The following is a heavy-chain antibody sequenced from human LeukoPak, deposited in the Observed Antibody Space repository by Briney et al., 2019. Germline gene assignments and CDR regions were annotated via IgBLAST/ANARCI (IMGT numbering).Heavy chain of an antibody. Sequence: GGSLRLSCVASGFSFNNYAMNWVRQAPGKGLEWVSLIIGSSGTTSYADSVKGRFTISRDKSKSTLYLQMNGLRAEDTAVYYCAKGAYDYIEIAYFDYWGQGSLVTVSS. J-gene: IGHJ4*02. CDR1: GFSFNNYA. V-gene: IGHV3-23*01. CDR3: AKGAYDYIEIAYFDY. D-gene: IGHD5-12*01. CDR2: IIGSSGTT.